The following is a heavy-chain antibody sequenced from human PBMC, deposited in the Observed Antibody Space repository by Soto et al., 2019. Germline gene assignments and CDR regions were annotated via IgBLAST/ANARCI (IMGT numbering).Heavy chain of an antibody. CDR2: IIPIFGTA. V-gene: IGHV1-69*05. CDR1: GGTFSSYA. J-gene: IGHJ6*02. Sequence: ASVKVSCKASGGTFSSYAISWVRQAPGQGLEWMGGIIPIFGTANYAQKFQGRVTITTDESTSTAYMELGSLRAEDTAVYYCARVESGYPPFEQYPPVYGMDVWGQGTTVTVSS. CDR3: ARVESGYPPFEQYPPVYGMDV. D-gene: IGHD3-3*01.